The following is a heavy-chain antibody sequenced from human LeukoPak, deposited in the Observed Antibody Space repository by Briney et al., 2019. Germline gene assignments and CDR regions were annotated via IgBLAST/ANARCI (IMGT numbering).Heavy chain of an antibody. V-gene: IGHV3-33*06. CDR2: IWYDGSNK. Sequence: GGYLRLSCAASGFTFSSYGMHWVRQAPGKGLEWVAVIWYDGSNKYYADSVKGRFTISRDNSKNTLYLQMNSLRAEDTAVYYCAKDKGFVEMATIFDYWGQGTLVTVSS. CDR3: AKDKGFVEMATIFDY. D-gene: IGHD5-24*01. J-gene: IGHJ4*02. CDR1: GFTFSSYG.